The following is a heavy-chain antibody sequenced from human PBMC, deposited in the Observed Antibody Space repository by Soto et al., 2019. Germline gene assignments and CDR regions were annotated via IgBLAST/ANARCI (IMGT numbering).Heavy chain of an antibody. J-gene: IGHJ4*02. Sequence: SETLSLTCTVSGASVSSTGFYWSWIRLTPGKGLEWIGYIYYSGSTIYNPSLKSRVTISVDTSKNHFSLRLSSVTAADKAIYYCARINWNGSSWYYFDSWGLGTLVTVSS. D-gene: IGHD6-13*01. V-gene: IGHV4-61*08. CDR2: IYYSGST. CDR1: GASVSSTGFY. CDR3: ARINWNGSSWYYFDS.